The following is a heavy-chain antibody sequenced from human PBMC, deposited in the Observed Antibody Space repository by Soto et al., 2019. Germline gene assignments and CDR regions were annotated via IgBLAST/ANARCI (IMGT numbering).Heavy chain of an antibody. CDR3: GRLARGDAGCTF. CDR2: MSQQGSDR. CDR1: GFSLTSYY. D-gene: IGHD3-10*01. J-gene: IGHJ4*02. Sequence: GGSLRLSCEDSGFSLTSYYMTWARHVPGSGLEWLAKMSQQGSDRALVVSMRCGITISRDNAKKSVYLQMDRLRVEDTAVYCCGRLARGDAGCTFWGQGTLVTVSS. V-gene: IGHV3-7*03.